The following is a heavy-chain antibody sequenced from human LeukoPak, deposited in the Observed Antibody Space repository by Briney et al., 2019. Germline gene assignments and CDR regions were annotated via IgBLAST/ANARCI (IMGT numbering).Heavy chain of an antibody. CDR3: AKSKTAVTTGYLDY. CDR1: GFTFDDYT. J-gene: IGHJ4*02. V-gene: IGHV3-43*01. CDR2: ISWDGGST. D-gene: IGHD4-17*01. Sequence: GGSLRLSCAASGFTFDDYTMHWVRQAPGKGLEWVSLISWDGGSTYYADSVKGRFTISRDSSKNSLYLQMNSLRTEDTALYYCAKSKTAVTTGYLDYWGQGTLVTVSS.